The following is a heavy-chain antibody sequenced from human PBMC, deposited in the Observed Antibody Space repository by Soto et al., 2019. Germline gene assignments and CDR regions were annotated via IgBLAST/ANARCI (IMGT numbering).Heavy chain of an antibody. V-gene: IGHV4-31*02. CDR3: ASTFYYDSGRAVDI. J-gene: IGHJ3*02. D-gene: IGHD3-22*01. Sequence: WTWIRQHPGEGLEWLGHIYYTGTTYYKPSLKSRVIISVDTSKNQCSLNLSSVTPADTAVYYCASTFYYDSGRAVDIWGQGTMVTVSS. CDR2: IYYTGTT.